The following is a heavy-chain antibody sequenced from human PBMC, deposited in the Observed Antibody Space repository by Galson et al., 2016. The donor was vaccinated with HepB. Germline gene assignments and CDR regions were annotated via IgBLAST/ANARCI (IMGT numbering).Heavy chain of an antibody. CDR1: GGSFTGYS. J-gene: IGHJ6*02. Sequence: SETLSLTCALYGGSFTGYSWTWIRQSPGRGLEWIGDITHVGGTDYNPSLNSRVAMSIDTVKNQFSLKLSSVTVADTAIYYCTRYRRSPKVRPSTTTRGGLDVWGQGTTVTVS. CDR2: ITHVGGT. V-gene: IGHV4-34*10. D-gene: IGHD2/OR15-2a*01. CDR3: TRYRRSPKVRPSTTTRGGLDV.